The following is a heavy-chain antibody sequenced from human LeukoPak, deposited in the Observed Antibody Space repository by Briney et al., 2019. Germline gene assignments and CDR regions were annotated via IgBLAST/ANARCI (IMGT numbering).Heavy chain of an antibody. J-gene: IGHJ4*02. Sequence: ASVKVSCKASGYTFTGHYIRWVRQAPGQGLEWMGWINPNSGGTRYAQKFQGRVTMTRDTSISTAYMDLSRLRSDDTALYSCARDYGFYSGLYFFDYWGQGTLVTVSS. D-gene: IGHD1-26*01. CDR1: GYTFTGHY. CDR3: ARDYGFYSGLYFFDY. CDR2: INPNSGGT. V-gene: IGHV1-2*02.